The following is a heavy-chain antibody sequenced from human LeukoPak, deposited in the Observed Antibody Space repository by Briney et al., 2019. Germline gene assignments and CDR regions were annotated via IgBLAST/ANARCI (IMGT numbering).Heavy chain of an antibody. Sequence: GESLKISCQGSGYSFTNYWIGWLRQMPGKGLEWMGIIYPGDSDTRYSPSFQGQVTIPADKSISTAYLQWSSLKASDTAIYYCARGRYCSSSSCYAERWFDPWGQGTLVTVSS. CDR2: IYPGDSDT. D-gene: IGHD2-2*01. J-gene: IGHJ5*02. V-gene: IGHV5-51*01. CDR3: ARGRYCSSSSCYAERWFDP. CDR1: GYSFTNYW.